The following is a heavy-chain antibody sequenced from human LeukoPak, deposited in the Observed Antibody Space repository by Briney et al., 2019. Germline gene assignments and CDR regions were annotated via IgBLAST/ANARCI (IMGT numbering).Heavy chain of an antibody. CDR1: GGSISSYY. CDR3: ARVSSDSSGYYSYYFDY. Sequence: SETLSLTCTVSGGSISSYYWSWIRQPPGKGLEWIRYIYYSGSTNYNPSLKSRVTISVDTSKNQFSLKLSSVTAADTAVYYCARVSSDSSGYYSYYFDYWGQGTLVTVSS. J-gene: IGHJ4*02. D-gene: IGHD3-22*01. V-gene: IGHV4-59*01. CDR2: IYYSGST.